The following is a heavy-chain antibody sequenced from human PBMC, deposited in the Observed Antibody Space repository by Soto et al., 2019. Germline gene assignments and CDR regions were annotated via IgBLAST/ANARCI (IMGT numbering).Heavy chain of an antibody. J-gene: IGHJ6*02. CDR3: ARSRGYCTNGVCPIVGYYYGMDV. V-gene: IGHV3-30-3*01. Sequence: GGSLRLSCAASGFTFSSYAMHWVRQAPGKGLEWVAVISYDGSNKYYADSVKGRFTISRDNSKNTLYLQMNSLRAEDTAVYYCARSRGYCTNGVCPIVGYYYGMDVWGQGTTVTVSS. CDR2: ISYDGSNK. D-gene: IGHD2-8*01. CDR1: GFTFSSYA.